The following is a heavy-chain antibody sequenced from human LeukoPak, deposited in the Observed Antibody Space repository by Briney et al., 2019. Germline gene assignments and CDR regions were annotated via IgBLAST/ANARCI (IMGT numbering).Heavy chain of an antibody. J-gene: IGHJ4*02. D-gene: IGHD6-6*01. V-gene: IGHV3-21*01. CDR3: AREGDSSSVNDY. CDR1: GFTFSSYS. Sequence: GGSLRLSCAASGFTFSSYSVNWVRQAPGKGLEWVSSISSSSSYIYYADSVKGRFTISRDNAKNSLYLQMNSLRAEDTAVYYCAREGDSSSVNDYWGQGTLVTVSS. CDR2: ISSSSSYI.